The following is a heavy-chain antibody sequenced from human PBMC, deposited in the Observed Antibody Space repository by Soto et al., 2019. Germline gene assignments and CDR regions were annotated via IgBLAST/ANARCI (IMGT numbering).Heavy chain of an antibody. V-gene: IGHV3-21*01. Sequence: NPGGSLRLSCAASGFTFSSYSMNWVRQAPGKGLEWVSSLSSSSGHIYYADSVKGRFTISRDNAKNSLYLQMNSLRAEDTAVYYCVRHWLATREFDYWGQGTLVTVS. CDR3: VRHWLATREFDY. J-gene: IGHJ4*02. CDR2: LSSSSGHI. D-gene: IGHD1-26*01. CDR1: GFTFSSYS.